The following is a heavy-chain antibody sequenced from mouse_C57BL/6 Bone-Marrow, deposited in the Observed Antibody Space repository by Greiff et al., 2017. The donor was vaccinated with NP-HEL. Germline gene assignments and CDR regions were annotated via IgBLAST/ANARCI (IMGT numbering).Heavy chain of an antibody. V-gene: IGHV1-81*01. D-gene: IGHD1-1*01. Sequence: QVQLQQSGAELARPGASVKLSCKASGYTFTSYGISWVKQRTGQGLEWIGEIYPRSGNTNYNEKFKGKATLTADKSSSTAYMELRSLTSEDSAVYFCARREFITTVVATPGFDYWGQGTTLTVSS. CDR3: ARREFITTVVATPGFDY. CDR2: IYPRSGNT. CDR1: GYTFTSYG. J-gene: IGHJ2*01.